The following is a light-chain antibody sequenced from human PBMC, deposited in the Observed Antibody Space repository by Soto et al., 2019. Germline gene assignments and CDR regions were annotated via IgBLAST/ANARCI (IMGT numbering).Light chain of an antibody. CDR2: DAS. CDR3: QQRSNWPIT. Sequence: EIVLTQSPATLSLSPGERVTLSCRTSQSVSKYFAWYQQKPGRAPRLLIYDASSRATGIPARFIGSGSGTDFTLTISSLEPEDFAIYYCQQRSNWPITFGQGTRLESK. J-gene: IGKJ5*01. V-gene: IGKV3-11*01. CDR1: QSVSKY.